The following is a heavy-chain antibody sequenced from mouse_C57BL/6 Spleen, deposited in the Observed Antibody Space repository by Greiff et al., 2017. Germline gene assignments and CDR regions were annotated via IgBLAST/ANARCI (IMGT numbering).Heavy chain of an antibody. V-gene: IGHV1-19*01. CDR1: GYTFTDYY. CDR2: INPYNGGT. CDR3: AREEGAQATFAY. D-gene: IGHD3-2*02. Sequence: EVKLMESGPVLVKPGASVKMSCKASGYTFTDYYMHWVKQSHGKSLEWIGVINPYNGGTSYNQKFKGKATLTVDKSSSTAYMELNSLTSEDSAVYYCAREEGAQATFAYWGQGTLVTVSA. J-gene: IGHJ3*01.